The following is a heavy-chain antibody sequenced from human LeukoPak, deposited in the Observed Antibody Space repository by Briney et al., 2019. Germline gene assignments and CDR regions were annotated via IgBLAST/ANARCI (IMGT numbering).Heavy chain of an antibody. CDR3: ARGYCSSTSCFGFFWY. Sequence: PGRSLRLSCAASGFTFSSYEMNWVRQAPGKGLEWVSYICCSGSTIYYADSVKGRFTISRDNAKNSLYLQMNSLRAEDTAVYYCARGYCSSTSCFGFFWYWGQGTLVAVSS. J-gene: IGHJ4*02. CDR2: ICCSGSTI. CDR1: GFTFSSYE. V-gene: IGHV3-48*03. D-gene: IGHD2-2*01.